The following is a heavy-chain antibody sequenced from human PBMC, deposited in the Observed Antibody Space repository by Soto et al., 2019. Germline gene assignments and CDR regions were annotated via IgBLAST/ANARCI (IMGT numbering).Heavy chain of an antibody. V-gene: IGHV4-4*02. J-gene: IGHJ6*02. D-gene: IGHD2-15*01. Sequence: QVQLQESGPGLIKPSGTLSLSCAVSGGSISSSNWWSWVRQPPGKGLEWIGEIYHSGSTNYNPSLKSRVTISVDKSKNQFSLKLSSVTAADTAVSYCARNIVVVVAATNYGMDVWGQGTTVTVSS. CDR1: GGSISSSNW. CDR2: IYHSGST. CDR3: ARNIVVVVAATNYGMDV.